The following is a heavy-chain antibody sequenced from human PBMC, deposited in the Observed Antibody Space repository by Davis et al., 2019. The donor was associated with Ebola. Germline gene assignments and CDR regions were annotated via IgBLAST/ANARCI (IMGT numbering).Heavy chain of an antibody. CDR1: GRSFTVYY. D-gene: IGHD6-6*01. CDR2: IPYSGST. CDR3: ARGHTITAVSNWFDP. Sequence: LTPSCGLSGRSFTVYYWTWIRPSPGNCLEYIGYIPYSGSTNYNTSLKSRVTISVDTSKTQFSLKLSSVTAADTAVYYGARGHTITAVSNWFDPWGQGTLVTVSS. J-gene: IGHJ5*02. V-gene: IGHV4-59*01.